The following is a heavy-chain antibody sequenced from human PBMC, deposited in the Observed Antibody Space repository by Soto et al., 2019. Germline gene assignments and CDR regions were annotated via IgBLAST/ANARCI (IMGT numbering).Heavy chain of an antibody. CDR2: LLRSGSTT. D-gene: IGHD4-17*01. Sequence: GGSLRLSCAASGFTFTNYAMTWARQAPGKGLEWVSSLLRSGSTTYYADSVKGRFTISSDISANSLYLQMDSLRAEDTAVYYCAKDAVSGDGIWLLDSWGQGTVVTVSS. CDR1: GFTFTNYA. CDR3: AKDAVSGDGIWLLDS. V-gene: IGHV3-23*01. J-gene: IGHJ4*02.